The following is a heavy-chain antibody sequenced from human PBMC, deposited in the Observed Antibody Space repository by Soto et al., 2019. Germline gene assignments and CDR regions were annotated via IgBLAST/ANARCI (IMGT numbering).Heavy chain of an antibody. D-gene: IGHD3-22*01. CDR3: ARDLDFYDSSAYYPFDD. CDR2: IKQDGSEK. CDR1: GFTFSRYW. Sequence: GGSLRLSCAASGFTFSRYWMTWVRQAPGKGLEWVANIKQDGSEKYYVDSVKGRFTISRDNAKNSVYLQMNSLNADDTAVYFCARDLDFYDSSAYYPFDDWGQGTLVTVSS. J-gene: IGHJ4*02. V-gene: IGHV3-7*01.